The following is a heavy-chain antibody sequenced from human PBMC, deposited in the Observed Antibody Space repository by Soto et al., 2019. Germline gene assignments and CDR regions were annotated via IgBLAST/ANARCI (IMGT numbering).Heavy chain of an antibody. CDR2: IYYSGST. J-gene: IGHJ5*02. CDR3: ARPPANWDNWFDP. CDR1: GGSISSYY. D-gene: IGHD1-1*01. Sequence: SETLSLTCTVSGGSISSYYWSWIRQPPGKGLEWIGYIYYSGSTNYNPSLKSRVTISVDTSKNQFSLKLSSVTAADTAVYYCARPPANWDNWFDPWGQGTLVTVSS. V-gene: IGHV4-59*01.